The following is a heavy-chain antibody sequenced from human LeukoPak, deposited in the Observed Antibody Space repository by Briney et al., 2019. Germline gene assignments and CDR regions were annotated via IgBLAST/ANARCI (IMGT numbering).Heavy chain of an antibody. Sequence: PSETLSLTCAVSGGSISSYYWSWIRQPPGKGLEWIGYIYYSGSTNYNPSLKSRVTISVDTSKNQFSLKLSSVTAADTAVYYCARVGSSRMWFDPWGQGTLVTVSS. CDR3: ARVGSSRMWFDP. D-gene: IGHD6-19*01. V-gene: IGHV4-59*01. J-gene: IGHJ5*02. CDR2: IYYSGST. CDR1: GGSISSYY.